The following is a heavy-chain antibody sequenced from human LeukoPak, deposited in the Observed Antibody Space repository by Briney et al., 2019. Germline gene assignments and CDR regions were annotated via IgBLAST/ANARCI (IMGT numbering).Heavy chain of an antibody. V-gene: IGHV4-59*12. CDR1: GASMSSYY. J-gene: IGHJ3*02. CDR3: ASALGTPYAFDI. Sequence: PSETLSLTCTVSGASMSSYYWSWIRQPPGKGLECIGYIYYSGSTNYNPSLKSRVTISVDTSKNQFSLKLSSVTAADTAVYYCASALGTPYAFDIWGQGTMVTVSS. CDR2: IYYSGST. D-gene: IGHD1-26*01.